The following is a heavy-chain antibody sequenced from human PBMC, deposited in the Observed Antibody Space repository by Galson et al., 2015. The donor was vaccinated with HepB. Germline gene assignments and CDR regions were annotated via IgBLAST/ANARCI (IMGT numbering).Heavy chain of an antibody. J-gene: IGHJ6*03. Sequence: SLRLSCAASGFTFSSYSMNWVRQAPGKGLEWVSSISSSSSYIYYADSVKGRFTISRDNAKNSLYLKMNSLRAEDTAVYYCARDRKTVVSLSHYMDVWGKGTTVTVSS. CDR3: ARDRKTVVSLSHYMDV. D-gene: IGHD4-23*01. CDR1: GFTFSSYS. V-gene: IGHV3-21*01. CDR2: ISSSSSYI.